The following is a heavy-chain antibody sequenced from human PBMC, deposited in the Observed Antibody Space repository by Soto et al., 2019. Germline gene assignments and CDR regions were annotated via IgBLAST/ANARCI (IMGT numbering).Heavy chain of an antibody. CDR1: GGSVRSGSYY. CDR3: ARSPHANYYDSSGYYYPFDY. V-gene: IGHV4-61*01. J-gene: IGHJ4*02. Sequence: LSLTCTVCGGSVRSGSYYWSWIRQPPGKGLEWIGYIYYSGSTNYNPSLKSRVTISVDTSKNQFSLKLSSVTAADTAVYYCARSPHANYYDSSGYYYPFDYWGQGTLVTVSS. CDR2: IYYSGST. D-gene: IGHD3-22*01.